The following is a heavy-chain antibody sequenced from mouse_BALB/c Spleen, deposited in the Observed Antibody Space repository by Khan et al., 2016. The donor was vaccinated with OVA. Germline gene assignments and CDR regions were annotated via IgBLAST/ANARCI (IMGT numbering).Heavy chain of an antibody. V-gene: IGHV5-9-3*01. Sequence: EVELVESGGGLVKPGGSLKLSCAASGFTFSRYAMSWVRQTPEKRLEWVATISSGGSYTYYPDSVKGRFTISRDHAKNTLYLQMSSLRSEETAMYYCARQGGIYDGPFDYWGQGTTLTVSS. CDR2: ISSGGSYT. CDR1: GFTFSRYA. CDR3: ARQGGIYDGPFDY. J-gene: IGHJ2*01. D-gene: IGHD2-3*01.